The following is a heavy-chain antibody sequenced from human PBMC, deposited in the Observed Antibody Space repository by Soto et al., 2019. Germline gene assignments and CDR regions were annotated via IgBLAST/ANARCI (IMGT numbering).Heavy chain of an antibody. CDR2: ISSSSNYI. CDR3: AREPNWNEGAPPIDY. J-gene: IGHJ4*02. CDR1: GFTFSTYT. D-gene: IGHD1-20*01. Sequence: EVQLVESGGGLVKPGGSLRLSCAASGFTFSTYTMTWVRQAPGKGLDWVSSISSSSNYIYYADSVKGRFTISRDNAKKSLYLQINSLRAEDTAVYYCAREPNWNEGAPPIDYWGPGTLVTVSS. V-gene: IGHV3-21*01.